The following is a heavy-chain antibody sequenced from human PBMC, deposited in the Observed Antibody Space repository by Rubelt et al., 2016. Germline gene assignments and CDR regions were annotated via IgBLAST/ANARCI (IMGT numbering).Heavy chain of an antibody. J-gene: IGHJ5*02. D-gene: IGHD3-3*01. CDR2: ISGSGGST. CDR3: ARGGITYYDFWSGYLVDNWFDP. Sequence: VRHATGEGLEWVSAISGSGGSTYYADSVKGRFTISRDNAKNSLYLQMNSLRAEDTAVYYCARGGITYYDFWSGYLVDNWFDPWGQGTLVTVSS. V-gene: IGHV3-23*01.